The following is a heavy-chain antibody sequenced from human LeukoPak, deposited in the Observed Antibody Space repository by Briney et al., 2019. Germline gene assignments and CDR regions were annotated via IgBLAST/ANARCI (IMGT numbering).Heavy chain of an antibody. V-gene: IGHV1-18*01. CDR1: GYSFTSYG. CDR2: TSAYNGNT. CDR3: ARDLPMIVKRLALDI. J-gene: IGHJ3*02. D-gene: IGHD3-22*01. Sequence: ASVKVSCKASGYSFTSYGLSWVRQAPGQGLECMGWTSAYNGNTNYAQNLQGRVTMTTDTPTSTAYMELRSLRSDDTAVYYCARDLPMIVKRLALDIWGQGTMVTVSS.